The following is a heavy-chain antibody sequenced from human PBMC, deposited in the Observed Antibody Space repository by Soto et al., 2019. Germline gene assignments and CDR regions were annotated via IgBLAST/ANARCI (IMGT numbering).Heavy chain of an antibody. CDR2: IWYDGSNK. D-gene: IGHD2-15*01. J-gene: IGHJ4*02. Sequence: QVQLVESGGGVVQPGRSLRLSCAASGFTFSRYGMHWVRQAPGKGLEWVAVIWYDGSNKNYADSVKGRFTISRDNSKNTLYLQMNSLRVEDTAVYYCARDSSRGGSGNDYWGQGTLVTVSS. CDR1: GFTFSRYG. CDR3: ARDSSRGGSGNDY. V-gene: IGHV3-33*01.